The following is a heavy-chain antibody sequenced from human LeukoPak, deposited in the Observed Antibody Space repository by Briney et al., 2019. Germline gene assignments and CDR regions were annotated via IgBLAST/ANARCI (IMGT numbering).Heavy chain of an antibody. V-gene: IGHV3-11*01. J-gene: IGHJ6*02. CDR1: GFTFSDYY. CDR2: ISSSGSTI. CDR3: ARVGVVRGVIIKRPEYGMDV. Sequence: GGSLRLSCVASGFTFSDYYMSWIRQAPGKGLEWVSYISSSGSTIYYADSVKGRFTISRDNAKNSLYLQMNSLRAEDTAVYYCARVGVVRGVIIKRPEYGMDVWGQGTTVTVSS. D-gene: IGHD3-10*01.